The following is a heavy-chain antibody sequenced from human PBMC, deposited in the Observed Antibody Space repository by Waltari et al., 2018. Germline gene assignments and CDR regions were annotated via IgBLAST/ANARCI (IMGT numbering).Heavy chain of an antibody. Sequence: QVQLVQSGAEVKKPGASVKVSCKASGYTFTGYYMHWVRQAHGQGLEWMGWINPNSGGTNYAQKFQGRVTMTRDTSISTAYMELSRLRSDDTAVYYCARSIFSYSSGWYPLNYWGQGTLVTVSS. J-gene: IGHJ4*02. V-gene: IGHV1-2*02. CDR3: ARSIFSYSSGWYPLNY. CDR1: GYTFTGYY. CDR2: INPNSGGT. D-gene: IGHD6-19*01.